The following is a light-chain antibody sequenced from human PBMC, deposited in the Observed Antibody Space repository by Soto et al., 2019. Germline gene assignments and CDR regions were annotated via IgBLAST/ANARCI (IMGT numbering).Light chain of an antibody. CDR2: AAS. J-gene: IGKJ5*01. Sequence: DIQMTQSPSSLSASVGDRVTITCRASESIARHLNWYQQKPGKAPKLLIYAASSLQNGVPSRFRGGGSGTEFTLIISNMQPEDVATYYCQQSYSTLSITFGQGTRLEIK. CDR1: ESIARH. V-gene: IGKV1-39*01. CDR3: QQSYSTLSIT.